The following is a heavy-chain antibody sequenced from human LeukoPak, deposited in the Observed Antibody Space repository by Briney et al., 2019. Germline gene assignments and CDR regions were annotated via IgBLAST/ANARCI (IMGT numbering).Heavy chain of an antibody. V-gene: IGHV4-59*12. Sequence: SETLSLTCTVSGGSISSYYWSWIRHPPGKGLGWIGYIYYSGSTNYNPSLKSRVTISVDRSKNQFSLKLSSVTAADTAVYYCARGGIAAAGLFDYWGQGTLVTVSS. D-gene: IGHD6-13*01. J-gene: IGHJ4*02. CDR1: GGSISSYY. CDR2: IYYSGST. CDR3: ARGGIAAAGLFDY.